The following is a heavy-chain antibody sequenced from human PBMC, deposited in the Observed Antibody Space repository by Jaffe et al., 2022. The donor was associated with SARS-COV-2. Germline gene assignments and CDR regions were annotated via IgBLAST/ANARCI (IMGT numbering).Heavy chain of an antibody. J-gene: IGHJ6*02. CDR3: ASSYYYDSSGYYSPKVPYYYYGMDV. CDR1: GGSISSYY. V-gene: IGHV4-59*01. Sequence: QVQLQESGPGLVKPSETLSLTCTVSGGSISSYYWSWIRQPPGKGLEWIGYIYYSGSTNYNPSLKSRVTISVDTSKNQFSLKLSSVTAADTAVYYCASSYYYDSSGYYSPKVPYYYYGMDVWGQGTTVTVSS. D-gene: IGHD3-22*01. CDR2: IYYSGST.